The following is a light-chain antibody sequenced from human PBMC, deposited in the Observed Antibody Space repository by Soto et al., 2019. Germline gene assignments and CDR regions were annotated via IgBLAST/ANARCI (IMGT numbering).Light chain of an antibody. V-gene: IGLV2-8*01. CDR3: TSYAGSDLWV. J-gene: IGLJ3*02. CDR2: EVS. CDR1: SSDVGAYNY. Sequence: QYALTQPPSASGSPGQSVTIYCTGTSSDVGAYNYVSWYQQYPGKAPKLMIYEVSKRPSGVPDRFSGSKSGKTASLTVSGLQPEDEAGYYCTSYAGSDLWVFGGGTKVTVL.